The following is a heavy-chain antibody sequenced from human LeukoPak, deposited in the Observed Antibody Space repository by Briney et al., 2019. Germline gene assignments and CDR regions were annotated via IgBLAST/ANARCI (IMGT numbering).Heavy chain of an antibody. CDR3: ARLTVTTLLYYFDY. CDR1: GGSFSGYY. V-gene: IGHV4-34*01. D-gene: IGHD4-17*01. J-gene: IGHJ4*02. Sequence: PSETLSLTCAVYGGSFSGYYWSWIRQPPGKGLEWIGEIYHSGSTYYNPSLKSRVTISVDTSKNQFSLKLSSVTAADTAVYYCARLTVTTLLYYFDYWGQGTLVTVSS. CDR2: IYHSGST.